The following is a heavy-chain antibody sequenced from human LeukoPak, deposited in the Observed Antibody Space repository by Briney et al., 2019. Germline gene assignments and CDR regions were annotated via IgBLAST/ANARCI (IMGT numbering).Heavy chain of an antibody. CDR3: ARSPVAGTGIWYFDY. J-gene: IGHJ4*02. CDR1: GGSISGSY. CDR2: IYYLGTT. Sequence: SQTLSLTCTVSGGSISGSYWSWIRQPPGKGLEWIGHIYYLGTTKYNPSLKSRLTISVDTSKNQLSLKLSSLTAADTALYYCARSPVAGTGIWYFDYWGQGTLVTVSS. D-gene: IGHD6-19*01. V-gene: IGHV4-59*12.